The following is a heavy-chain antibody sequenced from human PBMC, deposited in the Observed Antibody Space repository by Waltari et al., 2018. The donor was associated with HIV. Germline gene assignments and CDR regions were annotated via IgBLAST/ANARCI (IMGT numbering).Heavy chain of an antibody. J-gene: IGHJ2*01. CDR1: GFTFSSYE. CDR3: ARASIQSHVSIYCSGGSCFSGWYFDL. D-gene: IGHD2-15*01. CDR2: IRSSGSTI. Sequence: VQLEESGVGLLQPGRALRIYCAASGFTFSSYEMRMVRQEPGKGLEAGSYIRSSGSTISYADSVKVPFTISIDNAKNSLYLQMNSLRAEDTAVYYCARASIQSHVSIYCSGGSCFSGWYFDLWGRGTLVTVSS. V-gene: IGHV3-48*03.